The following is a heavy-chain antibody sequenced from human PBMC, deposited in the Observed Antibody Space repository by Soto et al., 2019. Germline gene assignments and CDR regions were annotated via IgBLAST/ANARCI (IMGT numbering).Heavy chain of an antibody. CDR3: ARGSYCSGGSCLYYYYYYYMDV. Sequence: QVQLVQSGAEVKKPGSSVKVSCKASRGTFSSYTISWVRQAPGQGLEWMGRIIPILGIANYAQKFQGRVTITADKSTSTAYMELSSLRSEDTAVYYCARGSYCSGGSCLYYYYYYYMDVWGKGTTVTVSS. D-gene: IGHD2-15*01. J-gene: IGHJ6*03. V-gene: IGHV1-69*02. CDR2: IIPILGIA. CDR1: RGTFSSYT.